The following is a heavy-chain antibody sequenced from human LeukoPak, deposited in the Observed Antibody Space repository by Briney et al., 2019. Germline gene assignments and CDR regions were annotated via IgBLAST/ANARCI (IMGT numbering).Heavy chain of an antibody. Sequence: GGSLRLSCAASGLNFSVYYMTWIRQAPGNGLEWLSHISKSGTTVYYADSVKGRFTISRDSAKHSLYLHMNSLRAEDTAVYYCAAGVALDYWGQGALVTVSS. CDR3: AAGVALDY. CDR2: ISKSGTTV. J-gene: IGHJ4*02. CDR1: GLNFSVYY. V-gene: IGHV3-11*01. D-gene: IGHD3-3*01.